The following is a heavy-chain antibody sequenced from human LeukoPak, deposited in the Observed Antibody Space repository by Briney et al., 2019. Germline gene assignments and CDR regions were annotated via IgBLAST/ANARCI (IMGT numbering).Heavy chain of an antibody. CDR1: GLTVNSKY. V-gene: IGHV3-53*01. Sequence: GGSLRLSCAASGLTVNSKYMSWVRQAPGKGLEWVSIIYSGGSTNYSDSVNGRFTISRDNSKNTVYLQMNGLRAEDTAVYYCTGDVYQHWGQGTLVTVSS. J-gene: IGHJ1*01. D-gene: IGHD1-14*01. CDR3: TGDVYQH. CDR2: IYSGGST.